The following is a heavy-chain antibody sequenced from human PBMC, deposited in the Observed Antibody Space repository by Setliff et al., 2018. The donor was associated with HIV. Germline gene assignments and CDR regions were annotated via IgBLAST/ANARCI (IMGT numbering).Heavy chain of an antibody. CDR3: ARGNYDTSDYYTNFYYYYMDV. D-gene: IGHD3-22*01. Sequence: SETLSLTCTVSGDPISTYYWSWVRKPPGKGLEWIGYVYYSGSTSYSPSLRGRVTMSVDPSKNQFSLKLNSVTAADTAIYYCARGNYDTSDYYTNFYYYYMDVWGKGTPVTVSS. CDR1: GDPISTYY. CDR2: VYYSGST. V-gene: IGHV4-59*01. J-gene: IGHJ6*03.